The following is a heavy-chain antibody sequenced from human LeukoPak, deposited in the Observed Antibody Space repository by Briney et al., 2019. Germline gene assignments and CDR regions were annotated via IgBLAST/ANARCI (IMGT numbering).Heavy chain of an antibody. CDR3: ARDRQPTSYDY. Sequence: ASVKVSCKASGYTFIDYYMHWVRQAPGQGLEWMGWINPDSGGTNFAQKFQGRVTVNRDTSISTVYMELSRLRSDDTAVYYCARDRQPTSYDYWGQGTLVTVSS. J-gene: IGHJ4*02. CDR2: INPDSGGT. V-gene: IGHV1-2*02. CDR1: GYTFIDYY. D-gene: IGHD2-2*01.